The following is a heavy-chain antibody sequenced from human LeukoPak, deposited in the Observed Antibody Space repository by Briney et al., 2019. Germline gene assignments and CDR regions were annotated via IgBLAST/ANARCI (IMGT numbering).Heavy chain of an antibody. CDR2: IYYTGNS. J-gene: IGHJ4*02. D-gene: IGHD6-19*01. CDR3: ARRSTNAVAGTFDYFDY. Sequence: SETLCLTCTVPGGSFISGTYYWGWIRHPPGKGLEWIWNIYYTGNSYNNTSLESRVPISLDTPKKQFSLSLSSGTAGDTAVYYCARRSTNAVAGTFDYFDYWGQGTLVTGSS. V-gene: IGHV4-39*01. CDR1: GGSFISGTYY.